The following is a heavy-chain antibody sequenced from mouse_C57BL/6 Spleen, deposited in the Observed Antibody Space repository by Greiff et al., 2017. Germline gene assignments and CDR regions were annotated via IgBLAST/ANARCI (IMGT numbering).Heavy chain of an antibody. CDR3: ARDPKNYDYDWYFDV. D-gene: IGHD2-4*01. CDR2: IDPNSGGT. J-gene: IGHJ1*03. V-gene: IGHV1-72*01. Sequence: QQSCKASGYTFTSYWMHWVKQRPGRGLEWIGRIDPNSGGTKYNEKFKSKATLTVDKPSSTAYMQLSSLTSEDSAVYYCARDPKNYDYDWYFDVWGTGTTVTVSS. CDR1: GYTFTSYW.